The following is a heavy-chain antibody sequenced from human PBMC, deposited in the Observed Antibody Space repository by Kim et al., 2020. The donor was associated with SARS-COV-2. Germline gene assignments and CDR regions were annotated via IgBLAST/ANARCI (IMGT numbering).Heavy chain of an antibody. CDR3: AKDLYSGYFGYGILGY. D-gene: IGHD5-12*01. V-gene: IGHV3-30*18. Sequence: GGSLRLSCAASGFTFSSYGMHWVRQAPGKGLEWVAVISYDGSNKYYADSVKGRFTISRDNSKNTLYLQMNSLRAEDTAVYYCAKDLYSGYFGYGILGYWGQGTLVTVSS. CDR1: GFTFSSYG. J-gene: IGHJ4*02. CDR2: ISYDGSNK.